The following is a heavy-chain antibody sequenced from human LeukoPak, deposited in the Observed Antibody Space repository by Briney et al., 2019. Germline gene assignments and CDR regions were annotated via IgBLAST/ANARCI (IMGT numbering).Heavy chain of an antibody. CDR1: GGTFSSYA. Sequence: GASVKVSCKASGGTFSSYAISWVRQAPGQGLEWMGGIIPIFGTANYVQKFQGRVTITTDESTSTAYMELSSLRSEDTAVYYCARDSYYYDSSGNGAFDIWGQGTMVTVSS. CDR3: ARDSYYYDSSGNGAFDI. V-gene: IGHV1-69*05. CDR2: IIPIFGTA. J-gene: IGHJ3*02. D-gene: IGHD3-22*01.